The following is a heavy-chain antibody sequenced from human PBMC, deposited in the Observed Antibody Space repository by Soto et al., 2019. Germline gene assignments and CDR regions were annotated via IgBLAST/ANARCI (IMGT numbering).Heavy chain of an antibody. CDR1: GFTFSNYW. CDR2: ISPDGSST. D-gene: IGHD1-20*01. Sequence: EVQLVESGGGLVQPGGSLRLSCVASGFTFSNYWMHWVRQAPGKGLVWVSRISPDGSSTNYADSVTGRFTISRDNAKNTLYLQMNSRRAEDTVVYYGARDNWTSYWGQGTLVTVSS. J-gene: IGHJ4*02. CDR3: ARDNWTSY. V-gene: IGHV3-74*01.